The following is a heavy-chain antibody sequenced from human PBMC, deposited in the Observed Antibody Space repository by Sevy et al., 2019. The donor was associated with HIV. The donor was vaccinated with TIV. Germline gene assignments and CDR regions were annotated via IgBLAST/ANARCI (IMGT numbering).Heavy chain of an antibody. CDR3: ARSILAVAGSYGMDV. J-gene: IGHJ6*02. CDR1: GFVFSSYT. V-gene: IGHV3-21*01. D-gene: IGHD6-19*01. Sequence: GGSLRLSCAASGFVFSSYTMNWVRQSPGKGLEWVSSISSSSRYIFYADSVKGRFTISRDNARNSLYLQMNSLRAEDTAVYYCARSILAVAGSYGMDVWGQGTTVTVSS. CDR2: ISSSSRYI.